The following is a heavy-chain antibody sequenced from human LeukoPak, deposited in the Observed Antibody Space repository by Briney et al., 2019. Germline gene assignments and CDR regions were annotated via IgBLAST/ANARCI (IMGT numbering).Heavy chain of an antibody. V-gene: IGHV3-66*02. CDR2: IYSGGST. J-gene: IGHJ3*02. CDR3: ARVGSLTRATHDAFDI. D-gene: IGHD1-26*01. CDR1: GFTVSSNY. Sequence: GGSLRLSCAASGFTVSSNYMSWVRQAPGKGLEWGSVIYSGGSTYYADSVKGRFTISRDNSKNTLYLQMNSLRAEDTAVYYCARVGSLTRATHDAFDIWGQGTMVTVSS.